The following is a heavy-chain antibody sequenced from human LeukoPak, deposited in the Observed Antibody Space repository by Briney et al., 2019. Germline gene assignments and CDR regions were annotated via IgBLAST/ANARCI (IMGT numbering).Heavy chain of an antibody. CDR2: FTPEDHKT. CDR1: GRTLTELS. D-gene: IGHD1-26*01. V-gene: IGHV1-24*01. CDR3: ARDLVPDY. J-gene: IGHJ4*02. Sequence: ASVKVSCKISGRTLTELSMHWVRQTRGKGLEWMGGFTPEDHKTAYAQKLQGRVTMTTDTSTSTAYMELRSLRSDDTAVYYCARDLVPDYWGQGTLVTVSS.